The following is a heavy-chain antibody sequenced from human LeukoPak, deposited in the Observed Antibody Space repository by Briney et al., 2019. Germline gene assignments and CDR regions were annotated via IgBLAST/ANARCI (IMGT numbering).Heavy chain of an antibody. J-gene: IGHJ4*02. CDR1: GFTFSSYW. Sequence: GGSLRLSCAASGFTFSSYWMHWVRQVPGKGLVWVSRINSDGSRTNYVDSAKGRFTISRDNAKNTLFLQMNSLRAEDTAVYYCARGNFYSGSGSSPLDSWGQGTLVTVSS. V-gene: IGHV3-74*01. CDR3: ARGNFYSGSGSSPLDS. CDR2: INSDGSRT. D-gene: IGHD3-10*01.